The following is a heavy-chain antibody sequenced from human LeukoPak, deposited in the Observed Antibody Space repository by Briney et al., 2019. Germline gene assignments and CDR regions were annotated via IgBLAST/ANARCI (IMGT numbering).Heavy chain of an antibody. CDR3: ARAAPTRTLIGSGADY. CDR1: GFTFSSYS. CDR2: ISSSSSYI. J-gene: IGHJ4*02. Sequence: GGSLRLSCAASGFTFSSYSMNWVRQAPGEGLEWVSSISSSSSYIYYADSVKGRFTISRDNAKNSLYLQMNSLRAEDTAVYYCARAAPTRTLIGSGADYWGQGTLVTVSS. D-gene: IGHD3-22*01. V-gene: IGHV3-21*01.